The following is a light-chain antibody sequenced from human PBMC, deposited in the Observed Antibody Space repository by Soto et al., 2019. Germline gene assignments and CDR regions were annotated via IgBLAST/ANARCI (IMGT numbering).Light chain of an antibody. CDR3: QQSYSTPRT. Sequence: DILMTQSPASLSASVGDRVTITCRASQSINNYLNWFQQRPGKAPKLLVYAASSLQSGVPSRFSGSGSGTDFTLTITSLQREDFATYYCQQSYSTPRTFGQGTKVEIK. V-gene: IGKV1-39*01. J-gene: IGKJ1*01. CDR1: QSINNY. CDR2: AAS.